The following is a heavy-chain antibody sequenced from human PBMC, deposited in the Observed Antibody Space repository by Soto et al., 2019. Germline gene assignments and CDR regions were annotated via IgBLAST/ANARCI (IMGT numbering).Heavy chain of an antibody. V-gene: IGHV3-74*01. CDR3: ARGISGAYDSTYDW. J-gene: IGHJ4*02. CDR1: GFSFNNYW. D-gene: IGHD5-12*01. Sequence: GGSLRLSCAASGFSFNNYWMHWVRQAPGKGLVWVSRINSDGTLTNYADSVKGRFTISRDSAKNTLRLQMNSLRAEDTAVYYCARGISGAYDSTYDWWGQGTLVTVSS. CDR2: INSDGTLT.